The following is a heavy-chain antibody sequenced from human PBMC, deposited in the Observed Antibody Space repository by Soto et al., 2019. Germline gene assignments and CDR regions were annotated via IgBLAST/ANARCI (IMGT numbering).Heavy chain of an antibody. J-gene: IGHJ4*02. CDR3: ARLSGRDYYGSGSYFFDY. CDR2: IYHSGST. V-gene: IGHV4-4*02. D-gene: IGHD3-10*01. CDR1: SGSISSSNW. Sequence: SETLSLTCAVSSGSISSSNWWSWVRQPPGKGLEWIGEIYHSGSTNYNPSLKSRVTISVDKSKNQFSLKLSSVTAADTAVYYCARLSGRDYYGSGSYFFDYWGQGTLVTVSS.